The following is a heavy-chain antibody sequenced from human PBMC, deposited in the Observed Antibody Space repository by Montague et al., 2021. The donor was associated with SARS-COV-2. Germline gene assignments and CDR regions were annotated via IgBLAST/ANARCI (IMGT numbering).Heavy chain of an antibody. CDR2: VQHTGST. D-gene: IGHD3-22*01. Sequence: ETLSLTSAVSGASIRSSYWWCWIRQPPGKGLEWMGEVQHTGSTNYKPSRKSLVTISVAKSKDQFSLQLSAVTAAETAVYCCASAPIVVSGKNAFDIWGQGTLVTVSS. CDR1: GASIRSSYW. V-gene: IGHV4-4*01. J-gene: IGHJ3*02. CDR3: ASAPIVVSGKNAFDI.